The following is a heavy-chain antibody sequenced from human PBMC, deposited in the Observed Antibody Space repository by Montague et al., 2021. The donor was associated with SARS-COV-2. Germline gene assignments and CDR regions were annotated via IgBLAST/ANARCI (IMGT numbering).Heavy chain of an antibody. CDR1: GESFSGYY. V-gene: IGHV4-34*01. J-gene: IGHJ5*02. Sequence: SETLSLTCAVYGESFSGYYWSWIRQPPGKGLEWIGEINHSGSTNYNPSLKSRVTISVDTSKNQFSLKLSSVTAADTAVYYCARGPRITMIVVVITDIWFDPWGQGTLVTVSS. CDR2: INHSGST. CDR3: ARGPRITMIVVVITDIWFDP. D-gene: IGHD3-22*01.